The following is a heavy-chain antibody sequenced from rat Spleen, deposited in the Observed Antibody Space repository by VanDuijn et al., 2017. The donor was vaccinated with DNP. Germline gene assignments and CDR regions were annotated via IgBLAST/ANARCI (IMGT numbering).Heavy chain of an antibody. D-gene: IGHD1-11*01. CDR1: RITFSDHN. CDR3: AKDKARGYGGYSELGVMDA. CDR2: ISYDGSST. V-gene: IGHV5-7*01. Sequence: EVQLVESGGGLVQPGRSLKLSCAVSRITFSDHNMAWVRQAPKKGLEWVATISYDGSSTYYRDSVKGRFTISRDNAKNTLYLQMDSLRSEDTATYYCAKDKARGYGGYSELGVMDAWGQGASVTVSS. J-gene: IGHJ4*01.